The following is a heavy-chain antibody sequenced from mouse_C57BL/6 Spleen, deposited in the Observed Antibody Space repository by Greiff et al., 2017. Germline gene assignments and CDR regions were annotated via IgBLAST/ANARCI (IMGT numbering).Heavy chain of an antibody. J-gene: IGHJ3*01. CDR2: IDPETGGT. CDR3: TKGIYYDYEVAY. CDR1: GYTFTDYE. Sequence: QVQLQQSGAELVRPGASVTLSCKASGYTFTDYEMPWVKQTPVHGLEWIGAIDPETGGTAYNQKFKGKAILTADKSSSTAYMELRSLTSEEAAVYYCTKGIYYDYEVAYWGQGTLVTVSA. D-gene: IGHD2-4*01. V-gene: IGHV1-15*01.